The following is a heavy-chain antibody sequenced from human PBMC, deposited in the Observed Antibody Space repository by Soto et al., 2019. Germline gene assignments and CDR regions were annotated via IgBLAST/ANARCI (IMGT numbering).Heavy chain of an antibody. CDR2: INPNSGGT. Sequence: GSVKVSCKGSGYTFTGYYMHWVRQAPGQGLEWMGWINPNSGGTNYAQKFQGRVTMTRDTSISTAYMELSRLRSDDTAVYYCARDITGPVAAAYGMDVWGQGTTVTVSS. CDR3: ARDITGPVAAAYGMDV. J-gene: IGHJ6*02. D-gene: IGHD2-15*01. CDR1: GYTFTGYY. V-gene: IGHV1-2*02.